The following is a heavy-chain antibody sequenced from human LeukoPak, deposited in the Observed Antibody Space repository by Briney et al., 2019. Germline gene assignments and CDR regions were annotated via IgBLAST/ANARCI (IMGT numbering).Heavy chain of an antibody. Sequence: GRSLRLSCAASGFSFSSYAMSWGCHAPRQGLEWVSASSTTGGSTYYADSVKGRFTISRDNSKNTLSLTLSSLREEATAVYYCEKSGIAGGGMGTLISLFDYWGQGTLVTVYS. CDR1: GFSFSSYA. V-gene: IGHV3-23*01. J-gene: IGHJ4*02. D-gene: IGHD6-13*01. CDR2: SSTTGGST. CDR3: EKSGIAGGGMGTLISLFDY.